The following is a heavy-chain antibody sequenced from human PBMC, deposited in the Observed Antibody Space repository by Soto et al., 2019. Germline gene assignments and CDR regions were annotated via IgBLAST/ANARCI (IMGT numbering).Heavy chain of an antibody. D-gene: IGHD3-9*01. Sequence: EVQLVESGGGLVQPGRSLRLSCAASGFTFDDYAMHWVRQAPGKGLEWVSGISWNSRSISYADSVKGRFTISRDNAKNSLYLQMNSLRAEDTALYYCAKARYDILTGYYTSLWFDPWGQGTLVTVSS. CDR2: ISWNSRSI. J-gene: IGHJ5*02. V-gene: IGHV3-9*01. CDR1: GFTFDDYA. CDR3: AKARYDILTGYYTSLWFDP.